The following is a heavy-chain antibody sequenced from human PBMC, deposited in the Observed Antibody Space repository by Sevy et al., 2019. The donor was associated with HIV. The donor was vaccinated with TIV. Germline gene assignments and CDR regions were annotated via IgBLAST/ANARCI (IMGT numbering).Heavy chain of an antibody. J-gene: IGHJ4*02. Sequence: GGSLRLSCAASGFRFSSFSMNWVRQAPGKGLEWVSYITSSSSTIFYADSVKGRFTISRDKAKNSLYLQMSGLRDEDTAVYYCARAQADYGDFGGHFDHWGQGSLVTVSS. CDR2: ITSSSSTI. CDR1: GFRFSSFS. D-gene: IGHD4-17*01. CDR3: ARAQADYGDFGGHFDH. V-gene: IGHV3-48*02.